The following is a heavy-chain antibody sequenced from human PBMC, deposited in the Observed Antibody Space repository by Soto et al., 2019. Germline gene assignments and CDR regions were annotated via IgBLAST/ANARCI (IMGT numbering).Heavy chain of an antibody. D-gene: IGHD6-19*01. CDR3: ARSMYTSGYYRV. Sequence: QVQLVQSGAEVKKPGASVKVCCRASGYTFTSYGVSWVRQAPGQGLEWMGWISAHNGNTNYAQQFQGRVTMTTDTSTSTAYVELRSLRSDDTAVYYCARSMYTSGYYRVWGQGTLVTVSS. CDR2: ISAHNGNT. CDR1: GYTFTSYG. V-gene: IGHV1-18*01. J-gene: IGHJ4*02.